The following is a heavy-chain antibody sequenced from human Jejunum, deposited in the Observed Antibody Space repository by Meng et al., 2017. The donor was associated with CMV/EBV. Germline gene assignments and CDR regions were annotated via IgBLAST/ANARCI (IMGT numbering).Heavy chain of an antibody. CDR3: ARGWGTTSPWDY. CDR2: VDYYGST. V-gene: IGHV4-59*01. J-gene: IGHJ4*02. D-gene: IGHD3-16*01. CDR1: GDSISGYY. Sequence: VSGDSISGYYFSWIRQPPGKGLEWIGNVDYYGSTKYNPSLKSRVTISVDPARSQLSLKLGSVSAADTAVYYCARGWGTTSPWDYWGQGMLVTVSS.